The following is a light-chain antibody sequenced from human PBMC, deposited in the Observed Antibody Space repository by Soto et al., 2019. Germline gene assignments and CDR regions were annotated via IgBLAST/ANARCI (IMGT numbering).Light chain of an antibody. V-gene: IGKV3-20*01. Sequence: EIVLTQAPGTLSLYPGERATLSCRASQSVSSSYLAWYQQKPGQAPRLLIYGASSRATGIPDRFSGSGSGTDFTLTISRLEPEDFAVYYCQQYGSSPPTFGQGTKV. CDR3: QQYGSSPPT. CDR2: GAS. J-gene: IGKJ1*01. CDR1: QSVSSSY.